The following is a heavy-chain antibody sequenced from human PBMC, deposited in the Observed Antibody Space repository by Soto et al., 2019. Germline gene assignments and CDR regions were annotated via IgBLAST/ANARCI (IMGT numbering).Heavy chain of an antibody. CDR1: GFTFSSYA. CDR2: ISYDGSNK. CDR3: ARDRARLGYCISTSCYGADY. V-gene: IGHV3-30-3*01. D-gene: IGHD2-2*01. J-gene: IGHJ4*02. Sequence: QVQLVESGGGVVQPGRSLRLSCAASGFTFSSYAMHWVRQAPGKGLEWVAVISYDGSNKYYADSVKGRFTISRDNSKNTLYLQMNRLRAEDTAVYYCARDRARLGYCISTSCYGADYWGQGTLVTVSS.